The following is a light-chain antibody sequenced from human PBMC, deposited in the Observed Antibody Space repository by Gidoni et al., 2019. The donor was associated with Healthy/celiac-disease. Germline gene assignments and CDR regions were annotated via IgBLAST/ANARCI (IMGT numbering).Light chain of an antibody. V-gene: IGKV3-20*01. CDR2: GAS. Sequence: PGTLSLSPGERATLSCRASQSVSSSYLAWYQQKPGQAPRLLIYGASSRATGIPDRFSGSGSGTDFTLTISRLEPEDFAVYYCQQYGGFTFXPXTKVDIK. J-gene: IGKJ3*01. CDR1: QSVSSSY. CDR3: QQYGGFT.